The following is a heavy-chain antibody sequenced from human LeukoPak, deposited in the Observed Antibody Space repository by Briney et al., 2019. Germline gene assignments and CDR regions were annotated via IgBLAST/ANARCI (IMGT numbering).Heavy chain of an antibody. J-gene: IGHJ4*02. CDR1: GYTFTSYY. CDR2: INPSGGST. Sequence: ASVKVSCKASGYTFTSYYMHWVRQAPGQGLEWMGIINPSGGSTSYAQKFQGRVTMTRDTSTSTVYMKLSSLRSEDTAVYYCARRVRGCSSTSCPHYYFDYWGQGTLVTVSS. CDR3: ARRVRGCSSTSCPHYYFDY. V-gene: IGHV1-46*01. D-gene: IGHD2-2*01.